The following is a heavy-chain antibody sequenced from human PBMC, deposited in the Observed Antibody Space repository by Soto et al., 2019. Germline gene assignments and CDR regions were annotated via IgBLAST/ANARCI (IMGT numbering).Heavy chain of an antibody. CDR3: ASDRAPNYSYDY. CDR1: GYTFLSFD. J-gene: IGHJ4*02. V-gene: IGHV1-18*01. Sequence: QLKLVQSGAEVKKPGASVKVSCKASGYTFLSFDITWVRQAPGQGLEGMGWISTNNGERSYAKTLQGRVTLTTDRSTRTAYMELRSLRSDDTAVYYCASDRAPNYSYDYWGQGTLVTVSS. CDR2: ISTNNGER. D-gene: IGHD2-21*01.